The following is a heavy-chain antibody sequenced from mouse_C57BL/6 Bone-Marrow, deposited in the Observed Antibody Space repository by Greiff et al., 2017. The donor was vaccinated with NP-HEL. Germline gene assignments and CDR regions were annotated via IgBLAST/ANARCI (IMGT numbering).Heavy chain of an antibody. CDR2: IDPTSGGT. V-gene: IGHV1-72*01. CDR1: GYTFTSYW. J-gene: IGHJ3*01. D-gene: IGHD1-1*01. Sequence: VQLQQPGAELVKPGASVKLSCKASGYTFTSYWMHWVKQRPGRGLEWIGRIDPTSGGTKYNEKFKSKATLTVDKPSSTAYMQLSSLTSEDSAVYYCALYYYGSTAWFAYWGQGTLVTVSA. CDR3: ALYYYGSTAWFAY.